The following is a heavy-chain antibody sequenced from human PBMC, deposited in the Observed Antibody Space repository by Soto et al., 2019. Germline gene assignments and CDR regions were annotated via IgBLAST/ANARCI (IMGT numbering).Heavy chain of an antibody. CDR2: ITRNSGSK. V-gene: IGHV3-9*01. D-gene: IGHD1-1*01. CDR1: GFTFDDYA. J-gene: IGHJ4*02. CDR3: TTTYPNDDSRVVAY. Sequence: GGSLRLSYAASGFTFDDYAIHWVRQPPGKGLEWVSGITRNSGSKDYADSVKGRFTISRDNRKNSLYLQMNSLRGEDTALYYCTTTYPNDDSRVVAYWGQGTLVTVSS.